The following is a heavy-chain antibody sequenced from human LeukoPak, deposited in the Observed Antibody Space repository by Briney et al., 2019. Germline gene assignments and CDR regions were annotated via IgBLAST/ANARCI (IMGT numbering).Heavy chain of an antibody. D-gene: IGHD5-18*01. Sequence: GGSLRLSCAASGFTFSSYSLNWVRQAPGKGLEWISYISSSSTTIYYADSVKGRFTISRDNAKKSLYLQMDSLGDDDTAIYYCARDKIDAPMVTYFYYWGQGTLVTVSS. CDR3: ARDKIDAPMVTYFYY. V-gene: IGHV3-48*02. CDR1: GFTFSSYS. J-gene: IGHJ4*02. CDR2: ISSSSTTI.